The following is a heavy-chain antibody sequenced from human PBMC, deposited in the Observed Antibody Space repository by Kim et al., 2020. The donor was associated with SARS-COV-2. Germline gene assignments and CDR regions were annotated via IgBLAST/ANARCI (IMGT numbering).Heavy chain of an antibody. Sequence: GGSLRLSCVASGFTSSNYGMSWVLQAPGKGLEWVSGISGSGDNTTYEDSVKDRFTISRDNSKNTLYLQMSSMRAEDTAIYYYANPRQPDYCGQGALVTVSS. J-gene: IGHJ4*02. CDR1: GFTSSNYG. CDR2: ISGSGDNT. V-gene: IGHV3-23*01. CDR3: ANPRQPDY. D-gene: IGHD6-13*01.